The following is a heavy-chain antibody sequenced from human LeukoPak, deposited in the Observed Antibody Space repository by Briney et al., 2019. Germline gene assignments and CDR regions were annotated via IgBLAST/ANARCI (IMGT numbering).Heavy chain of an antibody. CDR2: IWYDGSNK. V-gene: IGHV3-30*02. CDR1: GFTFSNYG. J-gene: IGHJ6*02. Sequence: GGSLRLSCAASGFTFSNYGMHWVRQAPGKGLEWVAVIWYDGSNKCYADSVKGRFTISRDNSRNTLYLQMDSLRAEDTAVYYCAKDRGDYYYGMDVWGQGTTVTVSS. D-gene: IGHD1-26*01. CDR3: AKDRGDYYYGMDV.